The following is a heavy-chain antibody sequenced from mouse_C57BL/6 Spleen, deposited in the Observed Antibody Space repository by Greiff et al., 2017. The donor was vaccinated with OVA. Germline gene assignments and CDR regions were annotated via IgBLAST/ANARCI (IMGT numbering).Heavy chain of an antibody. J-gene: IGHJ1*03. V-gene: IGHV5-4*01. CDR1: GFTFSSYA. CDR2: ISDGGSYT. Sequence: EVQLMESGGGLVKPGGSLKLSCAASGFTFSSYAMSWVRQTPEKRLEWVATISDGGSYTYYPDNVKGRFTISRDNAKNNLYLQMSHLKSEDTAMYYCARGKDGYFDVWGTGTTGTVSS. CDR3: ARGKDGYFDV.